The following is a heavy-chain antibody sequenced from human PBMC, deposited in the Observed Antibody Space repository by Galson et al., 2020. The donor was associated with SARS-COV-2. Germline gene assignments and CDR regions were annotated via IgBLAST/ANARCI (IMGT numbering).Heavy chain of an antibody. CDR3: ARERRWSILGAPGSY. V-gene: IGHV1-2*02. J-gene: IGHJ4*02. CDR1: GYIFTGFY. CDR2: INPNSGGT. Sequence: ASVKVSCTASGYIFTGFYMHWVRQAPGQGIEWMGWINPNSGGTNYAQRFQGRVTMTRDTSINTAYIELNRLTSDDPAVYYCARERRWSILGAPGSYWGQGTLVTVSS. D-gene: IGHD1-26*01.